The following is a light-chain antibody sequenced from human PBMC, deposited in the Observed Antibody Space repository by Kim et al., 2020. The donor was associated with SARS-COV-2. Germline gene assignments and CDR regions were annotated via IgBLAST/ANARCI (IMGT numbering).Light chain of an antibody. Sequence: ASVGDRVTITCQASQDISNDLNWYQQKPGKAPKLLIYDASNLETGVPSRFSGSGSGTDFTFTISSLQPEDIATYYCQQYDNLRYTFGQGTKLEI. J-gene: IGKJ2*01. CDR2: DAS. V-gene: IGKV1-33*01. CDR3: QQYDNLRYT. CDR1: QDISND.